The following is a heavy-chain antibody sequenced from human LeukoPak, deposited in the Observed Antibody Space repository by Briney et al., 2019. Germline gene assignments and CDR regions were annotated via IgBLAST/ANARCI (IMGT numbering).Heavy chain of an antibody. CDR1: RFIFSNYA. J-gene: IGHJ4*02. D-gene: IGHD1-14*01. Sequence: PGGSLRLSCVASRFIFSNYAMSWVRQAPGKGLEWVSAISGSGGNTYYADSVKGRFTISRDNSKNTLYLQMNSLRAEDTAVYYCARSTNRSNDYWGQGTLVTVSS. V-gene: IGHV3-23*01. CDR3: ARSTNRSNDY. CDR2: ISGSGGNT.